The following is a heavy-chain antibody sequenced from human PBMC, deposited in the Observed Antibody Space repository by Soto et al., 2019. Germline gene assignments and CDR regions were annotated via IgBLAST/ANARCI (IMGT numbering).Heavy chain of an antibody. V-gene: IGHV3-23*01. D-gene: IGHD1-26*01. CDR2: ISGSGGST. J-gene: IGHJ4*02. CDR3: AKGTMGGSYSIHFDY. CDR1: GFTFSSYA. Sequence: GGSLRLSCAASGFTFSSYAMSWVRQAPGKGLEWVSAISGSGGSTYYADSVKGRFTISRDNSKNTLYLQMNSLRAEDTAVYYCAKGTMGGSYSIHFDYWGQGTLVTVSS.